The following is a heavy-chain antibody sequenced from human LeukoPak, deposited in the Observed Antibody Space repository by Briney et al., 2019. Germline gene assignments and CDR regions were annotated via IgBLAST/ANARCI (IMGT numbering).Heavy chain of an antibody. Sequence: GASVKVSCKASGYTFTSYGISWVRQAPGQGLEWMGWISAYNGNTNYAQKLQGRVTMTTDTSTSTAYMELRCLRSDDTAVYYCAGPEYYDILTGPGGMDVWGQGTTVTVSS. J-gene: IGHJ6*02. V-gene: IGHV1-18*01. CDR2: ISAYNGNT. CDR3: AGPEYYDILTGPGGMDV. D-gene: IGHD3-9*01. CDR1: GYTFTSYG.